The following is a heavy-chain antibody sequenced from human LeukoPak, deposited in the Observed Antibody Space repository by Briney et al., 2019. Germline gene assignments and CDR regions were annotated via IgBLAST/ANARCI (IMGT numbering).Heavy chain of an antibody. D-gene: IGHD3-22*01. CDR1: GGTFSSYA. CDR2: IIPIFGTA. CDR3: ARDHYYDSSGSQDAFDI. Sequence: ASVKVSCKASGGTFSSYAISWVRQVPGQGLEWMGGIIPIFGTASYAQKFQGRVTMTTDTSTSTAYMELRSLRSDDTAVYYCARDHYYDSSGSQDAFDIWGQGTMVTVSS. V-gene: IGHV1-69*05. J-gene: IGHJ3*02.